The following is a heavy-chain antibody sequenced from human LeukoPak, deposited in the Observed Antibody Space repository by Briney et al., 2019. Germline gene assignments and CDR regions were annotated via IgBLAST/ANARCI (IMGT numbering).Heavy chain of an antibody. J-gene: IGHJ3*02. CDR2: ISAYNGNT. CDR3: ARDYYDSSAEPGNAFDI. CDR1: GYTFTSYG. D-gene: IGHD3-22*01. V-gene: IGHV1-18*01. Sequence: ASVKVACKASGYTFTSYGISWVRQAPGQGLEWMGWISAYNGNTNYAQKLQGRVTMTTDTSTSTAYMELRSLRSDDTAVYYCARDYYDSSAEPGNAFDIWGQGTMVTVSS.